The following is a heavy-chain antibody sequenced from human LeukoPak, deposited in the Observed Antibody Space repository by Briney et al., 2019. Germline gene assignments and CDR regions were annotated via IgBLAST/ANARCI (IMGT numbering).Heavy chain of an antibody. Sequence: SVKVSCKASGGTFSSYAISWVRRAPGQGLEWMGRIIPILGIANYAQKFQGRVTITADKSTSTAYMELSSLRSEDTAVYYCARDGIAVAGKGLWFDPWGQGTLVTVSS. V-gene: IGHV1-69*04. D-gene: IGHD6-19*01. CDR3: ARDGIAVAGKGLWFDP. J-gene: IGHJ5*02. CDR2: IIPILGIA. CDR1: GGTFSSYA.